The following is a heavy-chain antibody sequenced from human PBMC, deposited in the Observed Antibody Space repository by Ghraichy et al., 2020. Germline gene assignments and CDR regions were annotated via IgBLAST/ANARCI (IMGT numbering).Heavy chain of an antibody. CDR3: ARGKYSSSWYVVYRFDY. J-gene: IGHJ4*02. D-gene: IGHD6-13*01. Sequence: SRVTISVDTSKNQFSLKLSSVTAADTAVYYCARGKYSSSWYVVYRFDYWGQGTLVTVSS. V-gene: IGHV4-34*01.